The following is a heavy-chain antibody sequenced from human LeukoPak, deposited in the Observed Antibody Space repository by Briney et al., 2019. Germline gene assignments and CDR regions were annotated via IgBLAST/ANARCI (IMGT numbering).Heavy chain of an antibody. V-gene: IGHV3-21*01. J-gene: IGHJ4*02. CDR3: ARDLSATARAYDY. CDR1: GFILSDYN. CDR2: ISISGTYI. D-gene: IGHD2-15*01. Sequence: TGGSLRLSCAASGFILSDYNMNWVRQAPGKGVEWVSFISISGTYITYADSVKGGFTISRDNAKNSLYLQMNSLRAEDTAVYYCARDLSATARAYDYWGQGTLVTVSS.